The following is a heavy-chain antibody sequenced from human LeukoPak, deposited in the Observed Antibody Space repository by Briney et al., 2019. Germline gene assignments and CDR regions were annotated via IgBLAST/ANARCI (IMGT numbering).Heavy chain of an antibody. J-gene: IGHJ4*02. V-gene: IGHV3-9*01. CDR3: ARSIAARRSFDY. D-gene: IGHD6-6*01. CDR2: ISWNSGSI. CDR1: GFTFDGYA. Sequence: PGGSLRLSCAASGFTFDGYAMRWVRQVPGKGLEWVSGISWNSGSIGYADSVKGRFTISRDNAKNSLYLQMNSLRPEDTALYYCARSIAARRSFDYWGQGTLVTVSS.